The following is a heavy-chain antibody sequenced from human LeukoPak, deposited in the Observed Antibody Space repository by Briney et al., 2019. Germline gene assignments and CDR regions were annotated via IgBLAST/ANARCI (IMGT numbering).Heavy chain of an antibody. CDR2: INHSGST. D-gene: IGHD3-16*02. CDR1: GGSISSGSYY. J-gene: IGHJ4*02. V-gene: IGHV4-39*07. Sequence: PSETLSLTCTVSGGSISSGSYYWGWIRQPPGKGLEWIGEINHSGSTNYNPSLKSRVTISVDTSKNQFSLKLSSVTAADTAVYYCARAGPMITFGGVIALFDYWGQGTLVTVSS. CDR3: ARAGPMITFGGVIALFDY.